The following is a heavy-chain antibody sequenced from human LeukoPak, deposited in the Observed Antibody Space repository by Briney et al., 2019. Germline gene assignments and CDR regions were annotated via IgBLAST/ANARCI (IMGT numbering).Heavy chain of an antibody. J-gene: IGHJ4*02. D-gene: IGHD2-21*02. CDR3: GRAGSMVTLSFDY. CDR2: MSPHSGNT. CDR1: GYTFTSYD. V-gene: IGHV1-8*03. Sequence: ASVKLSRKASGYTFTSYDINWVRQATGQGPEWMGWMSPHSGNTDYSQEFQGGLTITRDTSISTAYMELASLRSDDTAIYYWGRAGSMVTLSFDYWGQGTLVTVSS.